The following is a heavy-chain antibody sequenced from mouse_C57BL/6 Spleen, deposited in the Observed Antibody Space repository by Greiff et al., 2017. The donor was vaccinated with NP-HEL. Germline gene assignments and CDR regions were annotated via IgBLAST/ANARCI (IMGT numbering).Heavy chain of an antibody. V-gene: IGHV1-15*01. CDR3: TPYDGYYVGFAY. CDR1: GYTFTDYE. Sequence: QVQLQQSGAELVRPGASVTLSCKASGYTFTDYEMHWVKQTPVHGLEWIGAIDPETGGTAYNQKFKGKAILTADKSSSTAYMELRSLTSEDSAVYYCTPYDGYYVGFAYWGQGTLVTVSA. CDR2: IDPETGGT. J-gene: IGHJ3*01. D-gene: IGHD2-3*01.